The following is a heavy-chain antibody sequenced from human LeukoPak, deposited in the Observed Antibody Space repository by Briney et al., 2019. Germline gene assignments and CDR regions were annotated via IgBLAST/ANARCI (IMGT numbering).Heavy chain of an antibody. CDR1: GYTFTSYG. CDR2: ISAYNGNT. V-gene: IGHV1-18*01. D-gene: IGHD3-22*01. J-gene: IGHJ3*02. Sequence: GASVKVSCKASGYTFTSYGISWVRQAPGQGLEWMGWISAYNGNTNYAQKLQGRVTMTTDTSTSTAYMELRSLRSDDTAVYYCARFRGYYDSSGYYSRDAFDIWGQGTMVTVSS. CDR3: ARFRGYYDSSGYYSRDAFDI.